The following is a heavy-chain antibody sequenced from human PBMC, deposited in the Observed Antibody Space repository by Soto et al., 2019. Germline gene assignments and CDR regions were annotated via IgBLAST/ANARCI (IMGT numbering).Heavy chain of an antibody. CDR3: AKDVGWYSSGWWYSDY. Sequence: EVQLLESGGGLVQPGGSLRLSCAASGFTFSSYAMSCVRQAPGKGLEWVSAISGSGGSTYYADSVKGRFTISRDNSKNTLYLQMNSLRAEDTAVYYCAKDVGWYSSGWWYSDYWGQGTLVTVSS. CDR2: ISGSGGST. D-gene: IGHD6-19*01. V-gene: IGHV3-23*01. J-gene: IGHJ4*02. CDR1: GFTFSSYA.